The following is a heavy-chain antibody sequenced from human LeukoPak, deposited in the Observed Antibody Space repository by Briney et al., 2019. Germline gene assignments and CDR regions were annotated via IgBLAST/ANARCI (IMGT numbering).Heavy chain of an antibody. CDR1: GFTFSDSD. V-gene: IGHV3-73*01. Sequence: GGSLRLSCAASGFTFSDSDVHWVRQASGKGLEWVGRLTSEAYRYATAYAASVNGRFTISRDDSKNTAYLQMNSLKTEDTAVYYCSVAYGDYVPYYWGQGTLVTVSP. J-gene: IGHJ4*02. D-gene: IGHD4-17*01. CDR2: LTSEAYRYAT. CDR3: SVAYGDYVPYY.